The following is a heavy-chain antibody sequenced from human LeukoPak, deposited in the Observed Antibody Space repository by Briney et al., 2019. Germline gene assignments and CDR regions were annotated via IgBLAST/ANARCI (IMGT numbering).Heavy chain of an antibody. J-gene: IGHJ3*02. V-gene: IGHV5-51*01. CDR1: GYSFTSYW. CDR3: ASSRIVGATDAFDI. CDR2: IYPGDSDT. Sequence: PGESLRISCKGSGYSFTSYWIAWVRQMPGKGLEWMGIIYPGDSDTKYSPSFQGQVTTSADKSITTAYLQWSSLKASDTAMYYCASSRIVGATDAFDIWGQGTMVTVSS. D-gene: IGHD1-26*01.